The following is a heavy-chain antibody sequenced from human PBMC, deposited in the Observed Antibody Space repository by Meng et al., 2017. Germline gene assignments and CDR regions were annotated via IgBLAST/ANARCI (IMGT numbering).Heavy chain of an antibody. CDR2: ISPDGTST. D-gene: IGHD6-13*01. CDR1: GFTFNDYW. V-gene: IGHV3-74*01. CDR3: VRGGEKQQLGCDY. J-gene: IGHJ4*02. Sequence: MVEIGGGIVQPGGALRLSCAASGFTFNDYWVHWVRQAPGKGLVWVSRISPDGTSTDYADSVKGRFSIFRDNARNTLYLQMNDLRVEETAVYYCVRGGEKQQLGCDYWGQGTLVTVSS.